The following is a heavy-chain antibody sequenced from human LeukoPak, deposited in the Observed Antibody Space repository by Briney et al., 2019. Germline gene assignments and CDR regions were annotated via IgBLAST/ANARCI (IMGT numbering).Heavy chain of an antibody. D-gene: IGHD5-18*01. CDR3: ARGRWIQLWFDY. V-gene: IGHV3-64*01. Sequence: GGSLRLSCAASGFTFSSYAMHWVRQAPGKGLEYGSAISSNGGSTYYANSVKGRFTISRDNSKNTLYLQMGSLRAEDMAVYYCARGRWIQLWFDYWGQGTLVTVSS. J-gene: IGHJ4*02. CDR2: ISSNGGST. CDR1: GFTFSSYA.